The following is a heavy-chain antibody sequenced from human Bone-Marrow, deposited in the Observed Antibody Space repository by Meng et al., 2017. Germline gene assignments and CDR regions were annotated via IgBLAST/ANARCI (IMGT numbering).Heavy chain of an antibody. CDR1: GYTFTGYY. CDR2: INPNSGGT. D-gene: IGHD3-10*01. Sequence: ASVKVSCKASGYTFTGYYMHWVRQAPGQGLEWMGRINPNSGGTNYAQKFQGRVTMTRDTSISTAYMELSRLRSDDTAVYYCVRLCHCGSEDYNDAFDTWGQGTMVTVSS. J-gene: IGHJ3*02. V-gene: IGHV1-2*06. CDR3: VRLCHCGSEDYNDAFDT.